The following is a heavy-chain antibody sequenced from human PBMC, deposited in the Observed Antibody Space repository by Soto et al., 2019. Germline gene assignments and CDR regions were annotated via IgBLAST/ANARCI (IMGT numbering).Heavy chain of an antibody. V-gene: IGHV3-21*01. CDR1: VFTFSSYS. Sequence: PVGSLRLSCASSVFTFSSYSMNCVRHSPGKWLEWVSSISSSSSYIYYADSVKGRFTISRDNAKNSLYLQMNSLRAEDTAVYYCARDRTYNWNPRTRLRYNWFHPWGQGTLVIVS. D-gene: IGHD1-20*01. J-gene: IGHJ5*02. CDR2: ISSSSSYI. CDR3: ARDRTYNWNPRTRLRYNWFHP.